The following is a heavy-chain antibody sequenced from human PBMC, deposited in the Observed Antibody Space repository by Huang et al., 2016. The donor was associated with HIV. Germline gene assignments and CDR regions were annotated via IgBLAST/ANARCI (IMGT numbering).Heavy chain of an antibody. Sequence: QVQLVQSGAEVKTPGSSVKVSCKASGGTFSKYAISWVRQDHGQGLEWMGGIIPMLGTPNYARKCQGRVTITADDSTSTTYVEVSSLRSEDTALYYCARGQLGSYGDYDVLYWGQGTLVTVSS. V-gene: IGHV1-69*13. CDR3: ARGQLGSYGDYDVLY. CDR2: IIPMLGTP. D-gene: IGHD4-17*01. CDR1: GGTFSKYA. J-gene: IGHJ4*02.